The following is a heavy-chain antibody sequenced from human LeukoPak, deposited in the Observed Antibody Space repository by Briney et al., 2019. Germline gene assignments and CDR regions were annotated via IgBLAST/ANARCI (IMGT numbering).Heavy chain of an antibody. J-gene: IGHJ5*02. D-gene: IGHD3-10*01. CDR3: TTDGLWPLRGNWFDP. CDR1: GFTFSNAW. Sequence: PGGSLRLSCAASGFTFSNAWMSWVRQSPGKGLEWVGRIKSKTDGETTDYAAPVKDRFTISRDDSENTLYLQMNSLKTEDTAVYYCTTDGLWPLRGNWFDPWGQGTLVTVSS. V-gene: IGHV3-15*01. CDR2: IKSKTDGETT.